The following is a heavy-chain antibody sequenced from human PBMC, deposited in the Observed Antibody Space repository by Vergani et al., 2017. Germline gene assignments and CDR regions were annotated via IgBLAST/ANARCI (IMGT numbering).Heavy chain of an antibody. CDR1: GFTFSSYG. CDR2: ISYDGSNK. Sequence: VQLVESGGGVVQPGRSLRLSCAASGFTFSSYGMHWVRQAPGKGLEWVAVISYDGSNKYYADSVKGRFTISRDNSKNTLYLQMNSLRAEDTAVYYCAKDLSSGWYPTFDYWGQGTLVTVSS. D-gene: IGHD6-19*01. V-gene: IGHV3-30*18. CDR3: AKDLSSGWYPTFDY. J-gene: IGHJ4*02.